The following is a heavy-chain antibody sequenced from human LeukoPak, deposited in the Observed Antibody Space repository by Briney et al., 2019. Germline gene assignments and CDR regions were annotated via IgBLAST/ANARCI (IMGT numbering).Heavy chain of an antibody. CDR2: ISSSSSYI. D-gene: IGHD6-13*01. J-gene: IGHJ1*01. V-gene: IGHV3-21*01. Sequence: SGGSLRLSCEASGFNFNDYAMHWVRQAPGKGLEWVSSISSSSSYIYYADSVKGRFTISRDNAKNSLYLQMNSLRAEDTAVYYCASTPSSSRPFQHWGQGTLVTVSS. CDR1: GFNFNDYA. CDR3: ASTPSSSRPFQH.